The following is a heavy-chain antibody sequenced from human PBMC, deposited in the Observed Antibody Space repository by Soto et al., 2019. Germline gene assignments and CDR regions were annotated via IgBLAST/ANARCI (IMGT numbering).Heavy chain of an antibody. Sequence: GASVKVSCKASGYTFTSYDINWVRQATGQGLEWMGWMNPNSGNTGYAQKFQGRVTMTRNTSISTAYMELSSLRSEDTAVYYCARAPFERTTFFDYWGQGTLVTVSS. V-gene: IGHV1-8*01. CDR3: ARAPFERTTFFDY. J-gene: IGHJ4*02. CDR2: MNPNSGNT. D-gene: IGHD3-9*01. CDR1: GYTFTSYD.